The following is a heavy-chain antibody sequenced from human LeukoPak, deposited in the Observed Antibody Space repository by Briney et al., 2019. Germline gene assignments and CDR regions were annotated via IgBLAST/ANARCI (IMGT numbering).Heavy chain of an antibody. Sequence: SETLSLTCTVSGGSISSYYWSWIRQPPGKGLEWIGYIYYSGSTNYNPSLKSRVTLSLDTSKNQCSLKVMSVTAADTAVYYCARAASGDAVYYYGSGRRYYSYYMDVWGKGTTVTISS. D-gene: IGHD3-10*01. V-gene: IGHV4-59*12. CDR2: IYYSGST. CDR1: GGSISSYY. CDR3: ARAASGDAVYYYGSGRRYYSYYMDV. J-gene: IGHJ6*03.